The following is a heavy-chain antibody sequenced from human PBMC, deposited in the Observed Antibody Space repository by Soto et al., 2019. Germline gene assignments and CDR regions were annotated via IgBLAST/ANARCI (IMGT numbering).Heavy chain of an antibody. V-gene: IGHV3-30*03. CDR2: ISYDGSNK. Sequence: QVQLVESGGGVVQPGRSLRLSCAASGFTFSSYGMHWVRQAPGKGLEWVAVISYDGSNKYYADSVKGRFTISRDNSKNSQNLRMNTCRAEDTAVYYCAAYYDFWCGGPEIDYRGPGTLVTVFS. CDR1: GFTFSSYG. D-gene: IGHD3-3*01. J-gene: IGHJ4*02. CDR3: AAYYDFWCGGPEIDY.